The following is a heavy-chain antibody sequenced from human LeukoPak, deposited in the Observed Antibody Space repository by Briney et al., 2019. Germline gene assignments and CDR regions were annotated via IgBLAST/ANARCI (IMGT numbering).Heavy chain of an antibody. CDR3: ARLRRSGYYLGNDY. D-gene: IGHD3-22*01. V-gene: IGHV4-34*01. CDR1: GGSFSGYY. J-gene: IGHJ4*02. Sequence: PSETLSLTCAVYGGSFSGYYWSWIRQPPGKGLEWIGEINHSGSTNYNPSLKSRVTISVDTSKNQFSLKLSSVTAADTAVYYCARLRRSGYYLGNDYWGQGTLVTVSS. CDR2: INHSGST.